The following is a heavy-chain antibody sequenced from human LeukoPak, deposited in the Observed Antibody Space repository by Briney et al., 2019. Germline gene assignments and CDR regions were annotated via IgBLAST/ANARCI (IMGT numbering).Heavy chain of an antibody. V-gene: IGHV4-31*03. CDR3: ARDRHNNWFDP. J-gene: IGHJ5*02. Sequence: SQTLSLTCTVSGGSISSGGYYWSWIRQPPGKGLEWIGYIYYSGSTYYNPSLKSRVTISVDTSKNQFSLKLSSVTAADTAVYYCARDRHNNWFDPWGQGTLVTVSS. CDR1: GGSISSGGYY. CDR2: IYYSGST.